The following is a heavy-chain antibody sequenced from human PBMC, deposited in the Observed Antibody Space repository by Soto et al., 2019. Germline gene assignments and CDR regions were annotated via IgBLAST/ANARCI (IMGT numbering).Heavy chain of an antibody. Sequence: SETLSLTCTVSGGSISSSSYYWGWIRQPPGKGLEWIGSIYYSGSTYYNPSLKSRVTISVDTSKNQFSLKLSSVTAADTAVYYCARDRLRYYYGSGSYGYYGMDVWGQGTTVTVSS. D-gene: IGHD3-10*01. V-gene: IGHV4-39*07. CDR2: IYYSGST. J-gene: IGHJ6*02. CDR3: ARDRLRYYYGSGSYGYYGMDV. CDR1: GGSISSSSYY.